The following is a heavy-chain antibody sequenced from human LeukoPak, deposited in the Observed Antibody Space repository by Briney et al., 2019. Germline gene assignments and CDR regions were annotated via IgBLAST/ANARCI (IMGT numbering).Heavy chain of an antibody. V-gene: IGHV3-7*03. CDR3: ARGDLLGLTTGHFDY. D-gene: IGHD4-11*01. Sequence: GGSLRLSCAASGFTFSHYRMTWVRQAPGKGLQWVANIKQDGSEQYYLDSVKGRFIISRDDAKSSMNLQMNRLRAEDTAVYYCARGDLLGLTTGHFDYWGQGTLVTVSS. J-gene: IGHJ4*02. CDR2: IKQDGSEQ. CDR1: GFTFSHYR.